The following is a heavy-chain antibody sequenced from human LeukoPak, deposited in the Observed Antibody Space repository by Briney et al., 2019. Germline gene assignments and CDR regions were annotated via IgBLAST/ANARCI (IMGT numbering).Heavy chain of an antibody. CDR1: GFTFSSYG. D-gene: IGHD6-13*01. CDR2: IRYDGSNK. Sequence: GGSLRLSCAASGFTFSSYGMHWVRQAPGKGLEWVAFIRYDGSNKYYADSVKGRFTISRDNSKHTLYLQMNSLRAEDTAVYYCAKNLQISSSGYILHYWGQGTLGTVSS. V-gene: IGHV3-30*02. J-gene: IGHJ4*02. CDR3: AKNLQISSSGYILHY.